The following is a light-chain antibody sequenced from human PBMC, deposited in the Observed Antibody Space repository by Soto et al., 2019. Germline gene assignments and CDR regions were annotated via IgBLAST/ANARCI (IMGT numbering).Light chain of an antibody. Sequence: HSVLTQPPSVSAVPGQKVTISCSGSSSNIGNNYVSWYQQLPGTAPKLLIYENNKRPSGIPDRFSGSKSGTSATLGITGLQTGDEADYYCGTWDSSLSAYVFGTGTKVTVL. J-gene: IGLJ1*01. CDR2: ENN. CDR1: SSNIGNNY. V-gene: IGLV1-51*02. CDR3: GTWDSSLSAYV.